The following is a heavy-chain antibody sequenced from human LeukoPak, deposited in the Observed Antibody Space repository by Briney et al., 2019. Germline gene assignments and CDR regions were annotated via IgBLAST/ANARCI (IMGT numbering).Heavy chain of an antibody. D-gene: IGHD2-21*01. J-gene: IGHJ4*02. CDR2: IYSGDRT. CDR3: ARNIPVTRWGY. CDR1: GFTVSTNY. Sequence: PGGSLRLSCAASGFTVSTNYMHWVRQAPGKGLEWVSLIYSGDRTYYSDSVKGRFTISRDNSKNTLYLQMNSLRAEDTAVYYCARNIPVTRWGYWGQGTLVTVSS. V-gene: IGHV3-53*01.